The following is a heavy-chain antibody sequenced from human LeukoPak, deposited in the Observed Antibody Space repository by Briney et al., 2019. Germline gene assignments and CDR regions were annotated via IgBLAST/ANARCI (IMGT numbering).Heavy chain of an antibody. CDR1: GFPFSTYA. J-gene: IGHJ6*03. Sequence: PGGSLLLSCAASGFPFSTYAMSWVRLAPAKGLEWVSTIGGSSGYTFYADSVKGRLTISRDNSENTLYLQMNSLRAEDTAVYYCAKGGLAVASTSYYYYMDVWGKGTTVTSSS. D-gene: IGHD6-19*01. CDR2: IGGSSGYT. V-gene: IGHV3-23*01. CDR3: AKGGLAVASTSYYYYMDV.